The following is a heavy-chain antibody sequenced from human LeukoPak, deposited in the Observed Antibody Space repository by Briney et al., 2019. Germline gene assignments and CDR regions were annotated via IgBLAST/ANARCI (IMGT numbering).Heavy chain of an antibody. Sequence: GGSLRLSCAASGFTFSSYAMHWVRQAPDKGLEWVAVISYDGSNKYYADSVKGRFTISRDNSKNTLYLQMNSLRAEDTAVYYCARWQWLFDYWGQGTLVTVSS. CDR2: ISYDGSNK. J-gene: IGHJ4*02. CDR1: GFTFSSYA. D-gene: IGHD6-19*01. V-gene: IGHV3-30*04. CDR3: ARWQWLFDY.